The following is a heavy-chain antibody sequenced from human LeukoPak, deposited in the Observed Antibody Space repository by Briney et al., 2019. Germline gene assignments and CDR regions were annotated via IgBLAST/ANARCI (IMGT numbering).Heavy chain of an antibody. D-gene: IGHD2-15*01. CDR3: ARDGAAVAFDI. V-gene: IGHV3-48*01. Sequence: GGSLRLSCAASGFTFSSYSMNWVRQAPGKGLEWISYISLDEITIYYADSVKGRFTISRDNAKKLLFLQMNSLRADDTAVYFCARDGAAVAFDIWGQGTMVTVSS. CDR1: GFTFSSYS. CDR2: ISLDEITI. J-gene: IGHJ3*02.